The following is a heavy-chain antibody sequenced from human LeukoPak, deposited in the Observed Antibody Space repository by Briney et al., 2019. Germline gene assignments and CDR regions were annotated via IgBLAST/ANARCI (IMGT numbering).Heavy chain of an antibody. CDR3: ARVYSGLSRLNDY. V-gene: IGHV3-21*01. CDR2: INSDSSHI. D-gene: IGHD3-10*01. J-gene: IGHJ4*02. Sequence: GGSLRHSCAASGVTLSIYSVNWVRQAPGKGLEWVSSINSDSSHIYYRDSLEGRFTLSRDNAKKSVYLQMDSLRADDTAVYYCARVYSGLSRLNDYWGQGTLVTVSS. CDR1: GVTLSIYS.